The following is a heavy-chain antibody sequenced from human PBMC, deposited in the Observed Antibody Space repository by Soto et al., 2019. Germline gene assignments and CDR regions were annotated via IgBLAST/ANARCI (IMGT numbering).Heavy chain of an antibody. CDR3: ARGQYGGKGY. CDR1: VFTFSSYW. V-gene: IGHV3-7*03. CDR2: IKDDGSEK. J-gene: IGHJ4*02. Sequence: PRGSLRLSCAASVFTFSSYWLNLVRQAPGKALEWVANIKDDGSEKNYVDSVKGRFIISRDNAKESLFLQMNSLRAEDTAVYSCARGQYGGKGYWGQGTMVTVSS. D-gene: IGHD2-15*01.